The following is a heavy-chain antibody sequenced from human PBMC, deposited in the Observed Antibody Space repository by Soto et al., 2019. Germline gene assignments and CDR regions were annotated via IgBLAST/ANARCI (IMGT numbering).Heavy chain of an antibody. Sequence: EVQLLESGGGLVQPGGSLRLSCAASGLTFSRHAMACVRQAPGKGLEWLSSISESSSSTYYADSVKGRFTISKDNSKNMLYLQMNSLRDEDTAVYYCAKKPNGFVSWGQGTLVTVSS. CDR2: ISESSSST. J-gene: IGHJ5*01. CDR1: GLTFSRHA. CDR3: AKKPNGFVS. V-gene: IGHV3-23*01.